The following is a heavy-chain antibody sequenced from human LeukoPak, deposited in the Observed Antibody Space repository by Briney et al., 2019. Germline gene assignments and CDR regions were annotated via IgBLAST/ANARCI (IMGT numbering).Heavy chain of an antibody. D-gene: IGHD5-18*01. Sequence: GGSLRLSCGASGFTFSSYWMHRVRQAPGKGLVWVSRINTDGTTTDHADSVKGRFTISRDNAKNSLYLQVNSLRAEDTAVYFCARGEEYLSYLDYWGQGTLVTVSS. CDR2: INTDGTTT. J-gene: IGHJ4*02. CDR1: GFTFSSYW. V-gene: IGHV3-74*01. CDR3: ARGEEYLSYLDY.